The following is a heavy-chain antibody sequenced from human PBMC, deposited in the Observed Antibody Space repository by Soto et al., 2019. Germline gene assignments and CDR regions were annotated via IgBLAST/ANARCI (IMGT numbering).Heavy chain of an antibody. D-gene: IGHD3-3*01. CDR2: INHSGST. V-gene: IGHV4-34*01. J-gene: IGHJ6*02. CDR1: GGSFSGYY. Sequence: QVQLQQWGAGLLKPSETLSLTCAVYGGSFSGYYWSWIRQPPGKGLEWIGEINHSGSTNYNPSLKCRVTISVDTSKNQFSLKLSSVTAADTSVYYCARGVNDFWSGLLRGGYYYYGMDVWGQGTTVTVSS. CDR3: ARGVNDFWSGLLRGGYYYYGMDV.